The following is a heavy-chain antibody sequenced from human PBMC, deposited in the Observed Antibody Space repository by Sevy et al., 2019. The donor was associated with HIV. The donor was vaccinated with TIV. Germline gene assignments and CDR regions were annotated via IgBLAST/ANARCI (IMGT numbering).Heavy chain of an antibody. CDR2: MYYSGSH. V-gene: IGHV4-30-2*01. D-gene: IGHD7-27*01. CDR3: AVWGGGAFHI. J-gene: IGHJ3*02. Sequence: SETLSLTCGVSGDSISTSGYSWSWIRQPPGKGLEWIGYMYYSGSHFYNPSLQSRVTISFDTSKMQLSLKLTSMTAADTAVYYCAVWGGGAFHIWGQGTMVTVSS. CDR1: GDSISTSGYS.